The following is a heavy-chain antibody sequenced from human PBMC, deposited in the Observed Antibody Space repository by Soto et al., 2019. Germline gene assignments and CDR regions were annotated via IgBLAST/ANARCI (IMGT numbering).Heavy chain of an antibody. Sequence: QVQLVQSGAEVKKPGSSVKVSCKASGGTFSSYAISWVRQAPGQGLEWMGGIIPIFGTANYAQKFQGRVTSSADESTRQSYMEVSSLRSEDPAVYYCALRPGEMATITTDYWGQGTLVTVSS. V-gene: IGHV1-69*12. J-gene: IGHJ4*02. CDR1: GGTFSSYA. CDR2: IIPIFGTA. D-gene: IGHD5-12*01. CDR3: ALRPGEMATITTDY.